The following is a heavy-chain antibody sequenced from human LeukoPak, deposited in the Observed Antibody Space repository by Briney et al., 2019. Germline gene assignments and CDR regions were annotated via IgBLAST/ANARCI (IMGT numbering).Heavy chain of an antibody. CDR2: IYYSGST. Sequence: SETLSLTCTVSGGSISSYYWSWIRQPPGKGLEWIGYIYYSGSTNYNPSLKSRVTISVDTSKNQFSLKLSSVTAADTAVYYCARDMIGEGYWGQGTLVTVSS. D-gene: IGHD3-10*02. J-gene: IGHJ4*02. V-gene: IGHV4-59*12. CDR3: ARDMIGEGY. CDR1: GGSISSYY.